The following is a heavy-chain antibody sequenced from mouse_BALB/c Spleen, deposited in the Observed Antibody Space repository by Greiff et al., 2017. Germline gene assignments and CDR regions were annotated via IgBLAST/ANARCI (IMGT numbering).Heavy chain of an antibody. CDR2: INPSSGYT. V-gene: IGHV1-4*01. CDR3: SRGGGNYPYFDV. D-gene: IGHD2-1*01. CDR1: GYTFTSYT. Sequence: VQLQQSGAELARPGASVKMSCKASGYTFTSYTMHWVKQRPGQGLEWIGYINPSSGYTNYNQKFKDKATLTADKSSSTAYMQLSSLTSEDSAVYYGSRGGGNYPYFDVWGAGTTVTVSS. J-gene: IGHJ1*01.